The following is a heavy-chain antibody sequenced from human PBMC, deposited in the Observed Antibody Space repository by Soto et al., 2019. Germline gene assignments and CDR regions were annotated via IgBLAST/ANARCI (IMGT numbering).Heavy chain of an antibody. CDR2: ISAGSDAI. J-gene: IGHJ5*02. Sequence: EGQLVESGGGLVLPGGSLRLSCAASGFIFSTYTLNWVRQAPGKGLEWVSYISAGSDAIHYADSVKGRFTVSRDNAKNSLFLQMYSLRDADTAVYYCARLYTTSRVGAWFDPWGQGTLVTVSS. V-gene: IGHV3-48*02. CDR1: GFIFSTYT. CDR3: ARLYTTSRVGAWFDP. D-gene: IGHD3-16*01.